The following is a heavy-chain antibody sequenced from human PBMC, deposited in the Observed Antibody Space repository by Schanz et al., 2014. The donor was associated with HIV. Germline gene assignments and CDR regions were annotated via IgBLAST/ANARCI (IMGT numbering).Heavy chain of an antibody. CDR3: VRLGLAAYAFDI. J-gene: IGHJ3*02. CDR1: GFTLSKNA. V-gene: IGHV3-23*04. CDR2: IGSGGGRT. D-gene: IGHD6-19*01. Sequence: EMQLVESGGGLVQPGGSLRLSCAASGFTLSKNAMSWVRLGPGKGLEWVSLIGSGGGRTYYADSVKGRVTISRDNSKNTLFLQMNSLRAGDTAVYYCVRLGLAAYAFDIWGQGTMVTVSS.